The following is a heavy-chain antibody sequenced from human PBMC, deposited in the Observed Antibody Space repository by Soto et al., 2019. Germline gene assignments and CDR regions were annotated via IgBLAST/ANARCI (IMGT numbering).Heavy chain of an antibody. Sequence: GGSLRLSCVGSGFTFSTYSINWVRQAPGKGLEWVSSISSRSDIYYADSVKGRFTISRDNAKNSVSLQMNSLRAEDTAVYYCARDKKQWLAYFDYWGQGTLVTVSS. CDR1: GFTFSTYS. D-gene: IGHD6-19*01. J-gene: IGHJ4*02. V-gene: IGHV3-21*01. CDR2: ISSRSDI. CDR3: ARDKKQWLAYFDY.